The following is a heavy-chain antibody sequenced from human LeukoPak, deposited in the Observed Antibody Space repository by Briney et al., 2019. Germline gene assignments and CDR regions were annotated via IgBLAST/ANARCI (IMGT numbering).Heavy chain of an antibody. CDR3: ASPPVHYYDSSGYYDAFDI. D-gene: IGHD3-22*01. CDR1: GYTFTGYY. Sequence: ASVKVSCKAPGYTFTGYYMHWVRQAPGQGLEWMGRINPNSGGTNCAQKFQGRVTMTRDTSISTAYMELSRLRSDDTAVYYCASPPVHYYDSSGYYDAFDIWGQGTMVTVSS. J-gene: IGHJ3*02. CDR2: INPNSGGT. V-gene: IGHV1-2*06.